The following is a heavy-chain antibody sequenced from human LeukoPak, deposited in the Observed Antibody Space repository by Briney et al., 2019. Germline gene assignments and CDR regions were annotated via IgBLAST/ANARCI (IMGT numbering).Heavy chain of an antibody. D-gene: IGHD6-19*01. Sequence: GGSLRLSCAVSGFTFSSYAMSWVRQAPGKGLEWVSAISGSGGSTYYADSVKGRFTISRDNSKNTLYLQMNSLRAEDTAVYCCAKVGPSSGCVDYWGQGTLVTVSS. J-gene: IGHJ4*02. CDR2: ISGSGGST. CDR1: GFTFSSYA. CDR3: AKVGPSSGCVDY. V-gene: IGHV3-23*01.